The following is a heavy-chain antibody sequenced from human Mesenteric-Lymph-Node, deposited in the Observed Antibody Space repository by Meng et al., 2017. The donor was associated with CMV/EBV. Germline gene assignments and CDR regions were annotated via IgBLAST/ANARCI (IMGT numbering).Heavy chain of an antibody. CDR2: IYYSGTT. Sequence: GSLRLSCTVSGGSVSSGSYYWSWIRQPPGKGLEWIGYIYYSGTTNYNPSLRSRVTISADTSKNQFSLELRSVTAADTAVYYCARDRSGGYNWFDPWGPGTLVTVSS. CDR3: ARDRSGGYNWFDP. D-gene: IGHD3-10*01. CDR1: GGSVSSGSYY. V-gene: IGHV4-61*01. J-gene: IGHJ5*02.